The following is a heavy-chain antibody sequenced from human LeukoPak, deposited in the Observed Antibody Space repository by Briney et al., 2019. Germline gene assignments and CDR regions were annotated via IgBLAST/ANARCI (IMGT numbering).Heavy chain of an antibody. CDR2: MNPNSGNT. J-gene: IGHJ6*02. D-gene: IGHD2-2*01. CDR1: GYTFTSYD. Sequence: ASVKVSRKASGYTFTSYDINWVRQATGQGLEWMGWMNPNSGNTGYAQKFQGRVTMTRNTSISTAYMELSSLRSEDTAVYYCARSPVGDIVVVPAAEPKIYGMDVWGQGTTVTVSS. V-gene: IGHV1-8*01. CDR3: ARSPVGDIVVVPAAEPKIYGMDV.